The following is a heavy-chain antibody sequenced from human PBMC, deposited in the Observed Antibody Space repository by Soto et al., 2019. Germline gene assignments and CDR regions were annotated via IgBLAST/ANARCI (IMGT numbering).Heavy chain of an antibody. Sequence: SETLSLTCTVSGGSISSSTYYWGWIRQPPGKGLEWIGSIYYSGSTDYNPSLKSRVSISVDTSKNQFSLELRSVTAADTAVYYCARPVAGSRHDAFDIWGQGTMVTVSS. J-gene: IGHJ3*02. CDR2: IYYSGST. CDR1: GGSISSSTYY. V-gene: IGHV4-39*01. D-gene: IGHD6-19*01. CDR3: ARPVAGSRHDAFDI.